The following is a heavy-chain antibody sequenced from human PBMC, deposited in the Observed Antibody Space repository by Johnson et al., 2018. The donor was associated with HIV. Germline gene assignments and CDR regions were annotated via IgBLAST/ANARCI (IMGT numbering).Heavy chain of an antibody. J-gene: IGHJ3*01. CDR2: VSHDGRDA. Sequence: QVQLVESGGGLVKPGGSLRLSCAASGFTFSSYAMHWVRRAPGKGLEWLAVVSHDGRDAYYADSVKGRFTSSRDNSKNTLYLQMNSLRGEDTAMYYCAKDGGRWSYSFDVWGQETMVTVSS. D-gene: IGHD3-16*01. CDR1: GFTFSSYA. CDR3: AKDGGRWSYSFDV. V-gene: IGHV3-30*04.